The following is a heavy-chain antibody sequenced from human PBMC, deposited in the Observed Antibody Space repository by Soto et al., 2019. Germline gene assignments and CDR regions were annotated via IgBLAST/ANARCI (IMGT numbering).Heavy chain of an antibody. CDR1: GDSVSSNSAA. CDR2: TYYRSKWYN. Sequence: QTLSLTCAISGDSVSSNSAAWNWIRQSPSRGLEWLGRTYYRSKWYNDYAVSVKSRITINPDTSKNQFSLQLNSVTPEDTAVYYCARGYCSSTSCYTGVEESYGMDVWGQGTTVTVSS. V-gene: IGHV6-1*01. J-gene: IGHJ6*02. CDR3: ARGYCSSTSCYTGVEESYGMDV. D-gene: IGHD2-2*02.